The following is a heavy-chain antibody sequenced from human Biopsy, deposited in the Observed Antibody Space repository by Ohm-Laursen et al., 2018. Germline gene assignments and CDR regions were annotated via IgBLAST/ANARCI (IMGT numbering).Heavy chain of an antibody. CDR3: AGDLLEWSLPS. Sequence: GPSVKASCKASGDAFLGYYLHWVRQAPGQGLEWMGSIYPNSGDTDLAQKFQGRVSMTRDTSVSTAYLELSSLRSDDTAIYYCAGDLLEWSLPSWGQGTLVTVSS. J-gene: IGHJ4*02. CDR1: GDAFLGYY. CDR2: IYPNSGDT. D-gene: IGHD3-3*01. V-gene: IGHV1-2*02.